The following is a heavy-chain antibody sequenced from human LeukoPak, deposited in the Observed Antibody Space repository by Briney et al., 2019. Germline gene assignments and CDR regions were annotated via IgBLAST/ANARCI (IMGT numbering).Heavy chain of an antibody. Sequence: GRSLRLSCAASGFTFSSYGMHWVRQAPGKGLEWVAAIWYDGSNKYYADSVKGRFTISRDNSKNTPYLQMNSLRAEDTAVYFCARDSDNSGFDYWGQGTLVTVSS. V-gene: IGHV3-33*01. CDR2: IWYDGSNK. J-gene: IGHJ4*02. CDR3: ARDSDNSGFDY. CDR1: GFTFSSYG. D-gene: IGHD4-23*01.